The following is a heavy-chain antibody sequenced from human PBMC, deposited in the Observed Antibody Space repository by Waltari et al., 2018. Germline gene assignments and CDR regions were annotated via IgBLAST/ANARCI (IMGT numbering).Heavy chain of an antibody. CDR3: AKATYSGTYFDAFDV. V-gene: IGHV3-33*03. CDR1: GLSFSDFG. CDR2: VWYDGIKK. D-gene: IGHD1-26*01. Sequence: QVQLVESGGGVVQPGRSLRLSCAAPGLSFSDFGMHWVRQAPGKGLEWVAVVWYDGIKKNYADSVKGRFTIFRDNSRNTLDLQMNSLRVEDTAVYYCAKATYSGTYFDAFDVWGRGTMVTVSS. J-gene: IGHJ3*01.